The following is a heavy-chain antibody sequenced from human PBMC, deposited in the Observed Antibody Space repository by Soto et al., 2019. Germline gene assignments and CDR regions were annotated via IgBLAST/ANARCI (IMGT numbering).Heavy chain of an antibody. Sequence: SETLSLTCAVYGGSFSGYYWSWIRQPPGKGLEWIGEINHSGSTNYNPSLKSRVTISVDTSKNQFSLKLSSVIAADTAVYYCARRRYFDYWGQGTLVTVSS. CDR2: INHSGST. CDR1: GGSFSGYY. J-gene: IGHJ4*02. CDR3: ARRRYFDY. V-gene: IGHV4-34*01.